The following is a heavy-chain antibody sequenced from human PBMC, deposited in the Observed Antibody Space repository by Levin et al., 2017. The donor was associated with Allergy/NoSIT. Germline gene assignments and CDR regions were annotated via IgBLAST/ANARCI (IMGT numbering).Heavy chain of an antibody. CDR2: IFHNGNA. CDR3: ARGRGYSYGYRAFDI. Sequence: PGGSLRLSCTVSGGSINNYYGSWIRQTPGKGLQWIGYIFHNGNANYNPSLTSRVTISVDTSRTQFYLKLNSVNAADTGVYYCARGRGYSYGYRAFDIWGQGTMVTVSS. J-gene: IGHJ3*02. D-gene: IGHD5-18*01. CDR1: GGSINNYY. V-gene: IGHV4-59*01.